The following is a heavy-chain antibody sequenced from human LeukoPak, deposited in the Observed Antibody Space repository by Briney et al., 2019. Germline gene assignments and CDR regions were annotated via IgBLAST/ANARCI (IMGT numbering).Heavy chain of an antibody. CDR1: GGTSSSDY. D-gene: IGHD7-27*01. CDR2: IYYSGTT. V-gene: IGHV4-59*01. CDR3: ARGANWGSPDY. Sequence: SETLSLTCTGSGGTSSSDYWSWIRQSPGKGLEWIGYIYYSGTTSYNPSLKSRVTISLDTSKNQFSLKLSSVTAADTAVYYCARGANWGSPDYWGQGTLVTVSS. J-gene: IGHJ4*02.